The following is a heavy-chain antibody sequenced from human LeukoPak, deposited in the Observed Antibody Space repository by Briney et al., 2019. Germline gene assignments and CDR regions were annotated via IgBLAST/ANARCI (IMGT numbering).Heavy chain of an antibody. J-gene: IGHJ4*02. CDR1: GFTFSSYS. D-gene: IGHD6-19*01. V-gene: IGHV3-21*04. Sequence: GGSLRLSCAASGFTFSSYSMNWVRQAPGKGLEWVSSISSSSSFLYYAGSVKGRFTISRDNAKNSLYLQMNSLRAEDTAVYYCARESESSGWYDYWGQGTLVTVSS. CDR3: ARESESSGWYDY. CDR2: ISSSSSFL.